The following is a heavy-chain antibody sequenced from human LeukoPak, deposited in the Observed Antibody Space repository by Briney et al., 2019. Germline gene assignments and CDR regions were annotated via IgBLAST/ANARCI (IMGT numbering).Heavy chain of an antibody. D-gene: IGHD2-15*01. J-gene: IGHJ3*02. Sequence: GESLKISCKGSGYSFTSYWIGWVRQMPRKGLEWMGIIYPGDSDTRYNPSFQGQVTISADKSISTAYLQWSSLKASDTAMYYCARFPPSIVVVVAATGAFDIWGQGTMVTVSS. CDR3: ARFPPSIVVVVAATGAFDI. CDR2: IYPGDSDT. V-gene: IGHV5-51*01. CDR1: GYSFTSYW.